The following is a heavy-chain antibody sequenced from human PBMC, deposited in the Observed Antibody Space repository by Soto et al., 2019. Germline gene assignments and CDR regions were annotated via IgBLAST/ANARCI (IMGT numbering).Heavy chain of an antibody. CDR3: ARELGYCSGGSCYDAFDI. CDR2: IYYSGST. CDR1: GGSISSYY. Sequence: SETLSITCTVSGGSISSYYWSWIRQPPGKGLEWIGYIYYSGSTNYNPSLKSRVTISVDTSKNQFSLKLSSVTAADTAVYYCARELGYCSGGSCYDAFDIWGQGTMVTVSS. V-gene: IGHV4-59*01. D-gene: IGHD2-15*01. J-gene: IGHJ3*02.